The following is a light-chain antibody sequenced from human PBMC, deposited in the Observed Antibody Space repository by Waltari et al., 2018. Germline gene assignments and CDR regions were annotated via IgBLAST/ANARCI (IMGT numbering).Light chain of an antibody. Sequence: DIVLTQSPGTLSLSPGERATLSCRASQSVSSSDLAWYQQRPGQAPSLLIYGASKRAAGVPDRFSGSGSGTNFTLTINRLEPEDFAVYFCQQYGGSPLFTFGPGTKVDIK. CDR2: GAS. CDR3: QQYGGSPLFT. J-gene: IGKJ3*01. V-gene: IGKV3-20*01. CDR1: QSVSSSD.